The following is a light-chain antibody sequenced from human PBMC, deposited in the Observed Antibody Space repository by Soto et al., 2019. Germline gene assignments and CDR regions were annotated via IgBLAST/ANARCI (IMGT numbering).Light chain of an antibody. CDR3: QSYDSSLSGSYV. CDR2: GNS. Sequence: QSVLTQPPSVSGAPGQRVTISCTGSSSNIGAGYDVHWYQQLPGTAPKLLIYGNSNRPSAVPARFAGSKSGTSASLAITGIQAEDEADYYCQSYDSSLSGSYVFGTGNKVTAL. J-gene: IGLJ1*01. CDR1: SSNIGAGYD. V-gene: IGLV1-40*01.